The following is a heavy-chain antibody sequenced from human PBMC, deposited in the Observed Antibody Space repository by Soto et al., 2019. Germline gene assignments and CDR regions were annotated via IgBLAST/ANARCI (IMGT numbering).Heavy chain of an antibody. Sequence: SGPTLVKPTQTLTLTCTFSGFSLSTSGVGVGWIRQPPGKALEWLALIYWDDDKRYSPSLKSRLTITKDTSKNQVVLTMTNMDPVDTATYYCAHRGIAAASNYPLFDPWGQGTLVTVSS. CDR3: AHRGIAAASNYPLFDP. D-gene: IGHD6-13*01. J-gene: IGHJ5*02. CDR1: GFSLSTSGVG. CDR2: IYWDDDK. V-gene: IGHV2-5*02.